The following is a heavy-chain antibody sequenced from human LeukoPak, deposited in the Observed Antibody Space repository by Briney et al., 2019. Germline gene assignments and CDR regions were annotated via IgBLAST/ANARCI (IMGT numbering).Heavy chain of an antibody. V-gene: IGHV3-21*01. CDR3: ARDDPFYHYMDV. Sequence: GGSLRLSCAASGFTFSTYNMNWVRQAPGKGLEWVSSITSSSSYIYYADSVKGRFTISRDNAKNSLYLQMNSLRAEDTAVYYCARDDPFYHYMDVWGKGTTVTVSS. D-gene: IGHD3-16*01. J-gene: IGHJ6*03. CDR1: GFTFSTYN. CDR2: ITSSSSYI.